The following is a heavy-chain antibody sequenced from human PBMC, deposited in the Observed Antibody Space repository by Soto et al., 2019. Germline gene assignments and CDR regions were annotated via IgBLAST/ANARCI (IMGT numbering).Heavy chain of an antibody. CDR1: GFTFSSYS. D-gene: IGHD5-12*01. J-gene: IGHJ4*02. V-gene: IGHV3-21*01. CDR2: ISSSSSYI. CDR3: ARDLPYSGYDFVSSYFDY. Sequence: PGGSLRLSCAASGFTFSSYSMNWVRQAPGKGLEWVSSISSSSSYIYYADSAKGRFTISRDNSKNTLYLQMNSLRAEDTAAYYCARDLPYSGYDFVSSYFDYWGQGTLVTVSS.